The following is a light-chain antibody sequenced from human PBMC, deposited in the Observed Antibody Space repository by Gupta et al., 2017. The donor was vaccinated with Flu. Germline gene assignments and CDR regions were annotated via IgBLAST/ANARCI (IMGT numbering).Light chain of an antibody. J-gene: IGKJ4*02. Sequence: DIQMTQSPSSVSASVGDRVTITCRASQGISNGLAWYQQRPGKAPNRLIYDASNLQSGVPSRFSGSRSGTEFSLTISRLQPDDFATYYCQQTNSFPLTFGGGTKVEIK. CDR3: QQTNSFPLT. CDR2: DAS. CDR1: QGISNG. V-gene: IGKV1-12*01.